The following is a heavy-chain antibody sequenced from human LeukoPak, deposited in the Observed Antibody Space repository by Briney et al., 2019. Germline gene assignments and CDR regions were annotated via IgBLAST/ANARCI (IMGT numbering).Heavy chain of an antibody. Sequence: SETLSLTCTVSGGSISSYYWSWIRQPPGKGLEWIGYIYYSGSTNYNPSLESRVTISVDTSKNQFSLKLSSVTAADTAVYYCAARPFYYGSGSYPPFSYWGQGTLVTVSS. D-gene: IGHD3-10*01. V-gene: IGHV4-59*01. CDR2: IYYSGST. J-gene: IGHJ4*02. CDR1: GGSISSYY. CDR3: AARPFYYGSGSYPPFSY.